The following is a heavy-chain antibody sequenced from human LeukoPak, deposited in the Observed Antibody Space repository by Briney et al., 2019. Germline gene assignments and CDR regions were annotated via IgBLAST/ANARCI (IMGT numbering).Heavy chain of an antibody. CDR2: TYYSGST. Sequence: SETLSLTCTVSGGSISSYYWSWIRQPPGKGLEWIGYTYYSGSTNYNPSLKSRVTISLDTSKNQFSLKLTSMTAADTAMYYCARRKAKTPNYFDYWGQGALVTVSS. J-gene: IGHJ4*02. CDR3: ARRKAKTPNYFDY. V-gene: IGHV4-59*08. CDR1: GGSISSYY.